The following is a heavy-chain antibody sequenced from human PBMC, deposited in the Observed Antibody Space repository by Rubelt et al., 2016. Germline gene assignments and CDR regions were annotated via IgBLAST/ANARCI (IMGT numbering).Heavy chain of an antibody. D-gene: IGHD5-12*01. CDR2: ISAYNGNT. J-gene: IGHJ5*02. CDR1: GYTFTSYG. V-gene: IGHV1-18*01. CDR3: ARDPTTRFTSTGWFDP. Sequence: QVQLVQSGAEVKKPGASVKVSCKASGYTFTSYGISWVRQAPGQGLEWMGWISAYNGNTNYAQKRQGRVTMTTDTATSTAYMGLRSLRSDDTAVYYCARDPTTRFTSTGWFDPWGQGTLVTVSS.